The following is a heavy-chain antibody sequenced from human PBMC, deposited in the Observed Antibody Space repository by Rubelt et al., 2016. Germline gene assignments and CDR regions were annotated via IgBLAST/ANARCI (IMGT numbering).Heavy chain of an antibody. V-gene: IGHV1-8*02. J-gene: IGHJ5*02. CDR2: MNPNSGNT. CDR3: ARMVNDFWSGYHNWFDP. Sequence: QVQLVQSGAEVKKPGASVKVSCKASGYTFTSYYMHWVRQATGQGLEWMGWMNPNSGNTGYAQKFQGRVTMTRNTSIRQAYMELSSLRSEDTAVYYCARMVNDFWSGYHNWFDPWGQGTLVTVSS. D-gene: IGHD3-3*01. CDR1: GYTFTSYY.